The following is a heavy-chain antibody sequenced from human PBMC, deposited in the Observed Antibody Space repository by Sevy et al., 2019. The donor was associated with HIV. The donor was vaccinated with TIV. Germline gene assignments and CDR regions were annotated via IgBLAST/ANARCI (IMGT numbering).Heavy chain of an antibody. CDR2: IIPIFGTA. Sequence: ASVKVSCKASGGTFSKYAITWVRQAPGQGLEWMGGIIPIFGTANYAQKFQGRVTITADESTSTDYMELSSLRSEDTAVYYCARDRGFSSTSEYGMDVWGQGTTVTVSS. V-gene: IGHV1-69*13. D-gene: IGHD2-2*01. J-gene: IGHJ6*02. CDR3: ARDRGFSSTSEYGMDV. CDR1: GGTFSKYA.